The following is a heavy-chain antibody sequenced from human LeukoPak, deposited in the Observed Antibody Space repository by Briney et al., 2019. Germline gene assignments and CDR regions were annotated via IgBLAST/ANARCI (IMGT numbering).Heavy chain of an antibody. CDR1: GFNFSSYA. J-gene: IGHJ4*02. D-gene: IGHD3-10*01. V-gene: IGHV3-30*04. CDR3: AKDFSGSGSFDY. CDR2: ISYDGSNK. Sequence: AGGSLRLSCAASGFNFSSYAMHWVRQTPGKGLEWVAVISYDGSNKYYADSVKGRFTISRDNSKNTLYLQMNSLRAEDTAVYYCAKDFSGSGSFDYWGQGTLVTVSS.